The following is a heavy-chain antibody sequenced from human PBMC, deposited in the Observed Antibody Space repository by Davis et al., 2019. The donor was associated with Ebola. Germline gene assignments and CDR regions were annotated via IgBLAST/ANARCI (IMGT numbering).Heavy chain of an antibody. CDR2: IYPVDSHT. D-gene: IGHD3-22*01. Sequence: GSSLNISCPASGYSFANYWIVWVRQHPGNGLEWTGIIYPVDSHTRYRPSFQGQVTISVDKSITTAYLQWSSLKASDTAMYYCATLRTYYHQSSGYYYRNDGFDFWGIGTMVTVSS. CDR1: GYSFANYW. CDR3: ATLRTYYHQSSGYYYRNDGFDF. J-gene: IGHJ3*01. V-gene: IGHV5-51*01.